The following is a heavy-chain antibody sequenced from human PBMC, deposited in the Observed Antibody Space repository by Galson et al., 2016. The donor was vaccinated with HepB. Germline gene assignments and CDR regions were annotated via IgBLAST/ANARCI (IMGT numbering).Heavy chain of an antibody. J-gene: IGHJ4*02. V-gene: IGHV3-7*01. CDR1: GFTFKNYW. CDR2: ISHESIEK. Sequence: SLRLSCAVSGFTFKNYWMIWVRQTPGEGLEWVASISHESIEKHYVDSVKGRFTISRDDANNLLYLQMSGLRAEDTAVYYCGRDFRFPRGNWGQGTLVTVSS. D-gene: IGHD3-3*01. CDR3: GRDFRFPRGN.